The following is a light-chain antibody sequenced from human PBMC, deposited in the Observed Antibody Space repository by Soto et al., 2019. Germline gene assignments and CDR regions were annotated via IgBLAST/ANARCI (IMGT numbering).Light chain of an antibody. J-gene: IGKJ1*01. Sequence: EIVLTQSPDTLSLSPGERATLSCRASQSVSSSYLAWYQQRPGQAPRLLIYGASTRATGIPARFSGSGSGTEFTLTISGLEPEDSAVYYCQQYGNSRGTFGQGTKVDIK. CDR2: GAS. CDR1: QSVSSSY. CDR3: QQYGNSRGT. V-gene: IGKV3-20*01.